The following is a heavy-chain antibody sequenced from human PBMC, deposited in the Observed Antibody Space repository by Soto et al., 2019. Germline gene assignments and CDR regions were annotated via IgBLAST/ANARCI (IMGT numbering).Heavy chain of an antibody. CDR3: ARGQGTAMVIFDY. J-gene: IGHJ4*02. CDR1: EFNFISLS. V-gene: IGHV3-21*01. Sequence: PGGSMRLSYAASEFNFISLSMNWVRKDPGKGLEWVSSISSSSSYIYYADSVKGRFTISRDNAKNSLYLQMNSLRAEDTAVYYCARGQGTAMVIFDYLGQGTLDTGSS. D-gene: IGHD5-18*01. CDR2: ISSSSSYI.